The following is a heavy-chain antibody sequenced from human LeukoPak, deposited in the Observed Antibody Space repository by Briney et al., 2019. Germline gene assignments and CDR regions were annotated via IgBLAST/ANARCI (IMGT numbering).Heavy chain of an antibody. V-gene: IGHV3-7*01. Sequence: GGSLRLSCAASGFTFSNYDMTWVRQAPGKGLEWVANIKQDGSEKYYMDSVKGRFTISRDNAKNSLSLQLNSLRAEDTAVYYCARLRDSFWGQGTMVTVSS. J-gene: IGHJ3*01. CDR2: IKQDGSEK. CDR3: ARLRDSF. CDR1: GFTFSNYD.